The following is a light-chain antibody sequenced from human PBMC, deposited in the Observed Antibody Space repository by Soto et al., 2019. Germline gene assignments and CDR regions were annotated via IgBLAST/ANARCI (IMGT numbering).Light chain of an antibody. Sequence: QLVLTQSPSASASLGASVKLTCTLSSGHSSYAIAWHQQQPEKGPRYLMKLNSDGSHSKGGGIPDRFSGSSSGAERYLTISSLQSEDEADYYCQTWTTGIHVFGSGTKLTVL. CDR1: SGHSSYA. CDR3: QTWTTGIHV. J-gene: IGLJ1*01. V-gene: IGLV4-69*02. CDR2: LNSDGSH.